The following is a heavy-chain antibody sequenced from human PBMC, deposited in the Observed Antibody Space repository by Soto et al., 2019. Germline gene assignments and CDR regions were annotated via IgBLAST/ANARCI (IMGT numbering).Heavy chain of an antibody. V-gene: IGHV2-26*01. CDR2: IFSNDEK. J-gene: IGHJ5*02. CDR3: ARIRYSSSWENWFDP. CDR1: GFSLSNARMG. Sequence: QVTLKESGPVLVKPTETLTLTCTVSGFSLSNARMGVSWIRQPPGKALEWLAHIFSNDEKSYSTSLKSRLTTSKDTSKSQVVLTMTNMDPVDTATYYCARIRYSSSWENWFDPWGQGTLVTVSS. D-gene: IGHD6-13*01.